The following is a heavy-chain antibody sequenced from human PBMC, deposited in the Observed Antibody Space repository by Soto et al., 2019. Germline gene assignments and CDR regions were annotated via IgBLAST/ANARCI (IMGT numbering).Heavy chain of an antibody. CDR1: GYTLTELS. CDR3: ATGHCSSTSCRSYYYMDV. V-gene: IGHV1-24*01. CDR2: FDPEDGET. D-gene: IGHD2-2*01. Sequence: QVQLVQSGAEVKKPGASVKVSCKVSGYTLTELSMHWVRQAPGKGLEWMGGFDPEDGETIYAQKFQGRVTMTEDTSTDTAYMELSSLRSEDTGVYYCATGHCSSTSCRSYYYMDVWGKGTTVTVSS. J-gene: IGHJ6*03.